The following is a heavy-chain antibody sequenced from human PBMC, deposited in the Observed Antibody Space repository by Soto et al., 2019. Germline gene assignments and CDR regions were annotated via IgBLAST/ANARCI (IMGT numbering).Heavy chain of an antibody. CDR1: GYTFTSYY. CDR3: ARDKTVRLGAQSPFDY. J-gene: IGHJ4*02. CDR2: INPSGGST. D-gene: IGHD3-16*01. V-gene: IGHV1-46*01. Sequence: ASVKVSCKASGYTFTSYYMHWVRQAPGQGLEWMGIINPSGGSTSYAQKFQGRVTMTRDTSTSTVYMELSSLRSEDTAVYYCARDKTVRLGAQSPFDYWGQGTLVTVPS.